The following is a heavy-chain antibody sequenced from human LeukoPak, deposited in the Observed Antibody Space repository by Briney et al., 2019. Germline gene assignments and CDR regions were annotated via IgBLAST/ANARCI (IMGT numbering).Heavy chain of an antibody. CDR2: ISSGCSTI. D-gene: IGHD3-22*01. CDR1: GFIFSDYY. V-gene: IGHV3-11*04. CDR3: ARDIYYYDSSGYYFPGGSDY. Sequence: GGSLRLSCAASGFIFSDYYMSWIRQAPGKGLGWVSYISSGCSTIYYADSVKGRFTISRDNAKNSLYLQMNSLRAEDTAVYYCARDIYYYDSSGYYFPGGSDYWGQGTLVTVSS. J-gene: IGHJ4*02.